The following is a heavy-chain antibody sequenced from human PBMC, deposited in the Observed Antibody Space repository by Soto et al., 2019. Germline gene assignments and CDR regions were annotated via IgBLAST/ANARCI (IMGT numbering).Heavy chain of an antibody. CDR1: GFTFSSYG. D-gene: IGHD3-10*01. CDR3: AKDMKGSGTP. J-gene: IGHJ5*02. CDR2: ISYDGSNK. Sequence: QVQLVESGGGVVQPGRSLRLSCAASGFTFSSYGMHWVRQAPGKGLEWVAVISYDGSNKYYADSVKGRFTISRDNSKNTLYLQMNSLRAEDTAVYYCAKDMKGSGTPWGQGTLVTVSS. V-gene: IGHV3-30*18.